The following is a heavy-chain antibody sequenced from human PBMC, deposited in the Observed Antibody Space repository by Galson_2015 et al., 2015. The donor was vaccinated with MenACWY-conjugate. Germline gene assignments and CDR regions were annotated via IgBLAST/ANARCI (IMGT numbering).Heavy chain of an antibody. CDR2: IYSGGST. D-gene: IGHD3-22*01. Sequence: SLRLSCAASGFTVSSNYMSWVRQAPGKGLEWVSVIYSGGSTYYADSVKGRFTISRDNSKNTLYLQMNSLRAEDTAVYYCAKEEGVTMIVVVLDYWGQGTLVTVSS. CDR1: GFTVSSNY. V-gene: IGHV3-53*01. CDR3: AKEEGVTMIVVVLDY. J-gene: IGHJ4*02.